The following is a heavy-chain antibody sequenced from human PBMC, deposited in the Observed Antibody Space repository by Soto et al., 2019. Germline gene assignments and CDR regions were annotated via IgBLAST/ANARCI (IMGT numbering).Heavy chain of an antibody. V-gene: IGHV4-31*03. CDR1: GGSISSGGYY. Sequence: QVQLQESGPGLVKPSQTLSLTCTVSGGSISSGGYYWSWIRQHPGKGLEWIGYIYYSGSTYYNPSLKSRVTISVDTSKNQFSLKXSSVTAAXXXXYXXARGDSSGWYIGYWGQXTXXTVSS. CDR2: IYYSGST. CDR3: ARGDSSGWYIGY. D-gene: IGHD6-19*01. J-gene: IGHJ4*02.